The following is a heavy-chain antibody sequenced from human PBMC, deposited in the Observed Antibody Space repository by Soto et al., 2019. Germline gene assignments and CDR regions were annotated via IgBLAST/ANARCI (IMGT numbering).Heavy chain of an antibody. Sequence: HPGGSLRLSCAASGFTFSSYGMHWVRQAPGKGLEWVAVIWYDGSNKYYADSVKGRFTISRDNSKNTLYLQMNSLRAEDTAVYYCARAPRPLRYGYIIGYWGQGTLVTVSS. CDR2: IWYDGSNK. J-gene: IGHJ4*02. V-gene: IGHV3-33*01. D-gene: IGHD5-18*01. CDR1: GFTFSSYG. CDR3: ARAPRPLRYGYIIGY.